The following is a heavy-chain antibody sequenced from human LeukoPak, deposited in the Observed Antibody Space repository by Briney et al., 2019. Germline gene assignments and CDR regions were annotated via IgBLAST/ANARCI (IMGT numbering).Heavy chain of an antibody. Sequence: GGSLRLSCAASGLTVSKNYMSWVRQAPGKGLEWVSSISASAAMTYYADSVRGRFTVSRDNSNNTLYLQMSSLTAADTAVYYCAKDRSIGTYYTFDHWGQGTLVTVSS. CDR1: GLTVSKNY. CDR2: ISASAAMT. CDR3: AKDRSIGTYYTFDH. D-gene: IGHD1-26*01. V-gene: IGHV3-23*01. J-gene: IGHJ4*02.